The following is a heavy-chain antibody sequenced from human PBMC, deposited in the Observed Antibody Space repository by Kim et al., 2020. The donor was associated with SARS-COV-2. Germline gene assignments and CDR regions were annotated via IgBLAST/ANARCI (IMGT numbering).Heavy chain of an antibody. CDR1: GYTFDTFS. Sequence: ASVKVSCKASGYTFDTFSLYWLRQAPGQRFEWMGWVNGGNGNTRYSQNFQGRLTITRDTSASASYMELTSLTSEDTAVYYCAREGSGGYNWLDPWGQGTLVTVSS. CDR2: VNGGNGNT. V-gene: IGHV1-3*01. J-gene: IGHJ5*02. D-gene: IGHD3-10*01. CDR3: AREGSGGYNWLDP.